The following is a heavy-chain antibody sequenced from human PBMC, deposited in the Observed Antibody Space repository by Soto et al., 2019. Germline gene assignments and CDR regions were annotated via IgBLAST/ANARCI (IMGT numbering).Heavy chain of an antibody. CDR3: ARDTVVLVISNDAFDI. CDR2: ISSSGSTI. Sequence: PVVSRRRSCSSCVCAFIDGYMSWILQAPVKGLEWVSYISSSGSTIYYADSVKGRFTISRDNAKNSLYLQMNSLRAEDTAVYYCARDTVVLVISNDAFDICGKGKMVSVS. CDR1: VCAFIDGY. V-gene: IGHV3-11*01. D-gene: IGHD3-22*01. J-gene: IGHJ3*02.